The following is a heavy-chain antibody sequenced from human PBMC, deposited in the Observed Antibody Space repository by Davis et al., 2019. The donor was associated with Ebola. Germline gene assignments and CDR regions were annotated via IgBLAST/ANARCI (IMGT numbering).Heavy chain of an antibody. CDR1: GFTFSRHA. D-gene: IGHD2-2*01. CDR3: AREGGERGTSCPDY. J-gene: IGHJ4*02. Sequence: PGGSLRLSCAASGFTFSRHAMHWVRQAPGKGLEWVAFISYDGSDKLYADSVRGRFTISRDNSKSTLYLQMNSLRTEDTAVYYCAREGGERGTSCPDYWGQGTLVTVSS. CDR2: ISYDGSDK. V-gene: IGHV3-30-3*01.